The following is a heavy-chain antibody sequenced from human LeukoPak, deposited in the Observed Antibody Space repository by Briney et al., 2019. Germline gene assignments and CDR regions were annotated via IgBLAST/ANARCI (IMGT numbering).Heavy chain of an antibody. J-gene: IGHJ3*02. CDR3: ATFAWSSSGFYYHDAFDI. Sequence: GGSLRLSCTASGFTFSSSAMSWVRQAPGKGLEWVSDISGSAGSTYYADSVKGRFTISRDNSKNTLFLQINSLRADHTAVYYCATFAWSSSGFYYHDAFDIWGQGTMVTVSS. D-gene: IGHD3-22*01. V-gene: IGHV3-23*01. CDR2: ISGSAGST. CDR1: GFTFSSSA.